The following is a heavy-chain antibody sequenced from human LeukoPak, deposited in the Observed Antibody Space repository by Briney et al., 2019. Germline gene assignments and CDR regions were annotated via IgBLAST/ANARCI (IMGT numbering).Heavy chain of an antibody. J-gene: IGHJ4*02. CDR1: GGSISRDNYY. CDR2: LYYSGST. CDR3: ARVRSGSYLDY. D-gene: IGHD1-26*01. V-gene: IGHV4-39*07. Sequence: PSETLSLTCTVSGGSISRDNYYWGWIRQPPGKGLEWIGSLYYSGSTNYNPSLKSRVTMSVDTSKNQFSLKLSYVTAADTAVYYCARVRSGSYLDYWGQGTLVTVSS.